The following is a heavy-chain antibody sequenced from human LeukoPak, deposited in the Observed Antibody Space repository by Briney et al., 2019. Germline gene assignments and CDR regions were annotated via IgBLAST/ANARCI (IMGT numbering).Heavy chain of an antibody. J-gene: IGHJ4*02. D-gene: IGHD1-26*01. CDR3: AREVGIVGAIFDY. CDR1: GGTFSSYA. V-gene: IGHV1-69*05. Sequence: GASVKVSCKASGGTFSSYAISWVRQAPGQGLEWMGGIIPIFGTANYAQKFQGRITMTRDMSTSTIYMELSSLRSEDTAVYYCAREVGIVGAIFDYWGQGTLVTVSS. CDR2: IIPIFGTA.